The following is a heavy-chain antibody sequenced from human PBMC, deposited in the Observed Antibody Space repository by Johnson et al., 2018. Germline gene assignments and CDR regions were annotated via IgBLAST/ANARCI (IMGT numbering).Heavy chain of an antibody. V-gene: IGHV4-34*01. CDR3: AAGYAGYYMDV. J-gene: IGHJ6*03. CDR2: VSPRGST. Sequence: QVQLQQWGAGLLKPSETLSLTCAVSGESFSGYYWSWIRQPPGKGLEWIGEVSPRGSTNYTPSLKSRITISLDTSNTQFSLKLTSVTAADTAVYFCAAGYAGYYMDVWGKGTTVTVSS. CDR1: GESFSGYY. D-gene: IGHD5-18*01.